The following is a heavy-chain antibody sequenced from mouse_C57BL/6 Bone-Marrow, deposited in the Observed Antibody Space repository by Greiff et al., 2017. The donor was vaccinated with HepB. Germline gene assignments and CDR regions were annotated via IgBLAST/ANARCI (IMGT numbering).Heavy chain of an antibody. Sequence: VQLQESGAELVRPGASVKLSCKASGYTFTDYYINWVKQRPGQGLEWIARIYPGSGNTYYNEKFKGKATLTAEKSSSTAYMQLSSLTSEDSAVYFCARENWDGGFAYWGQGTLVTVSA. CDR1: GYTFTDYY. D-gene: IGHD4-1*01. CDR3: ARENWDGGFAY. V-gene: IGHV1-76*01. J-gene: IGHJ3*01. CDR2: IYPGSGNT.